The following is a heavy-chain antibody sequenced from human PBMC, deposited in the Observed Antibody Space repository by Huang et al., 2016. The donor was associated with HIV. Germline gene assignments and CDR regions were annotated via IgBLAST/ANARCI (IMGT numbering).Heavy chain of an antibody. CDR1: GFTFSNAW. J-gene: IGHJ6*02. V-gene: IGHV3-15*01. CDR2: IKSEMDGGTT. Sequence: EVQLVESGGGLVKPGGSLRLSCETSGFTFSNAWMSWVRQAPGKGLEWVGRIKSEMDGGTTDYAVPVKGRFIISRDYSKNTLYLQMISLKTEDTAVYYCTTVDVWGQGTTVTVSS. CDR3: TTVDV.